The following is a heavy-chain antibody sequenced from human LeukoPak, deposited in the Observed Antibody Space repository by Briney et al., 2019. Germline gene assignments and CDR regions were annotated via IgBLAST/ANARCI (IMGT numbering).Heavy chain of an antibody. Sequence: GASVKVSCKASGYTFTSYYMHWVRQAPGQGLEWMGWINPNSGGTNYAQKFQGWVTMTRDTSISTAYMELSRLRSDDTAVYYCTRDLHRFGELHDAFDIWGQGTMVTVSS. D-gene: IGHD3-10*01. CDR1: GYTFTSYY. V-gene: IGHV1-2*04. CDR2: INPNSGGT. J-gene: IGHJ3*02. CDR3: TRDLHRFGELHDAFDI.